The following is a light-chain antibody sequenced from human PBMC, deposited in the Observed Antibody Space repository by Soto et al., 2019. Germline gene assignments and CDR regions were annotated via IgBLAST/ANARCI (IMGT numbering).Light chain of an antibody. Sequence: QSALTQPASVSGPPGQSITISCTGTSSDVGGYNYVSWYQQHPGKVPKLLIYEVSNRPSGISIRFSGSKSGNTASLTISGLQAEDEADYYCSSYTSTTTRVFGGGTKLTVL. CDR3: SSYTSTTTRV. J-gene: IGLJ2*01. V-gene: IGLV2-14*01. CDR2: EVS. CDR1: SSDVGGYNY.